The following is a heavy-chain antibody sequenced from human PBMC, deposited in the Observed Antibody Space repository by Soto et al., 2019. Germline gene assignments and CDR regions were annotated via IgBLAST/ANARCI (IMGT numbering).Heavy chain of an antibody. Sequence: EVQLVESGGGLVQPGGSLRLSCAASGFTFSQFWMTWVRQAPGKGLEWVANIRQDGSEKYYVDSVKGLLTISRENAKNSLLLKMNSLGFEDTAVYYCARVGVVVVDAASYDYYYYMDVWGKGTAFTVSS. J-gene: IGHJ6*03. CDR3: ARVGVVVVDAASYDYYYYMDV. V-gene: IGHV3-7*01. CDR1: GFTFSQFW. CDR2: IRQDGSEK. D-gene: IGHD2-15*01.